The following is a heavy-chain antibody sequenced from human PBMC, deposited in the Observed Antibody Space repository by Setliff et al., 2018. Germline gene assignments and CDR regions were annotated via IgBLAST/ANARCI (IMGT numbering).Heavy chain of an antibody. V-gene: IGHV4-61*03. Sequence: SETLSLTCTVSGDSTSAASIMAWIRQPPGKGLEFIGYVYYSGAAKYDPSLKSRVTVSVDTSRIHFSLKLRSVTAADTAVYYCARAPGRQDYHYMELWGKGTTVTVSS. J-gene: IGHJ6*03. CDR2: VYYSGAA. D-gene: IGHD2-15*01. CDR1: GDSTSAAS. CDR3: ARAPGRQDYHYMEL.